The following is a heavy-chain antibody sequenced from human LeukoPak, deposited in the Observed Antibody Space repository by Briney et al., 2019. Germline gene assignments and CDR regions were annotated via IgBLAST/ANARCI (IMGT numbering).Heavy chain of an antibody. D-gene: IGHD6-19*01. CDR1: GGTFSSYA. CDR2: IIPIFGKS. CDR3: AREPGIAVAGTGENWFDP. J-gene: IGHJ5*02. V-gene: IGHV1-69*13. Sequence: ASVKVSCKASGGTFSSYAINWVRRAPGQGLERMGGIIPIFGKSNYAQKFQGRVTITADESTSTAYMELSSLRSEDTAVYYCAREPGIAVAGTGENWFDPWGQGTLVTVSS.